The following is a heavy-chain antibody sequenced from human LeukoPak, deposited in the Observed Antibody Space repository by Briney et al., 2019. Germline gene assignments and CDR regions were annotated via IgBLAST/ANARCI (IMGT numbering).Heavy chain of an antibody. D-gene: IGHD5-24*01. V-gene: IGHV3-74*01. CDR3: TRDVWGDRDGFFEY. CDR1: GFTFSSYW. CDR2: INLDGRST. Sequence: PGGSLRLSCAASGFTFSSYWMHWVRQTPGKGLLWVSRINLDGRSTSYAESVKGRFTISRDNAKNTLHMQMNSIIAEASAVYYCTRDVWGDRDGFFEYWGQGTLVTVSS. J-gene: IGHJ4*02.